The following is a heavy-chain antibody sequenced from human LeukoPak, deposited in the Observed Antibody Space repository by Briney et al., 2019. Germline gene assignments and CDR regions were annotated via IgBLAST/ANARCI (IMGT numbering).Heavy chain of an antibody. D-gene: IGHD1-1*01. V-gene: IGHV4-59*01. Sequence: SETLSLTCSVSGASFSTNYWSWIRQPPGRGLEWIGYVFDSGSTNYNPSLKSRFTISVDTSTKQFSLRLSSVTAADTAVYYCARLYQQSKWKYYYYYMDVWGKGTAVTVSS. CDR3: ARLYQQSKWKYYYYYMDV. J-gene: IGHJ6*03. CDR1: GASFSTNY. CDR2: VFDSGST.